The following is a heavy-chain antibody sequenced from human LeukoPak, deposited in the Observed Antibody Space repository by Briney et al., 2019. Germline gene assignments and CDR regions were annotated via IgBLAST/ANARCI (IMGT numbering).Heavy chain of an antibody. J-gene: IGHJ6*03. CDR1: GFIFSDYY. CDR3: ARVSSKTTVRGLITKKNYYYYYMDV. CDR2: IKQDGSEK. Sequence: GGSLRLSCAASGFIFSDYYMSWIRQAPGKGLEWVANIKQDGSEKYYVDSVKGRFTISRDNAKNSLYLQMNSLRAEDTAVYYCARVSSKTTVRGLITKKNYYYYYMDVWGKGTTVTISS. V-gene: IGHV3-7*01. D-gene: IGHD3-10*01.